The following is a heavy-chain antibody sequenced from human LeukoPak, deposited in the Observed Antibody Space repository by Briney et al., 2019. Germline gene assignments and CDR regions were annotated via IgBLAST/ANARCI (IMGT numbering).Heavy chain of an antibody. Sequence: PGGFLRLSCAASGFTFSRYDMSWVRQAPGKGLEWVSAISGSGVHTYYADSVKGRFTISRDNSKRTLYLQMNSLRAEDTAVYYCAGDRPMVPFDYWGQGTLVTVSS. CDR2: ISGSGVHT. CDR1: GFTFSRYD. CDR3: AGDRPMVPFDY. J-gene: IGHJ4*02. V-gene: IGHV3-23*01. D-gene: IGHD3-10*01.